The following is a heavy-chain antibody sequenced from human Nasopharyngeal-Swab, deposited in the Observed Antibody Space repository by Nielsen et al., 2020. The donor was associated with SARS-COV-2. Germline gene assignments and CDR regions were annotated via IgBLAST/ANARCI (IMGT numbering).Heavy chain of an antibody. J-gene: IGHJ4*02. Sequence: ASVKVSCKASGYTFTTYDITWARQAPGQGLEWMGWSSPTNGNTNYALNFQGRVTMTADTSTNTAYMELRSLRYDDTAVYYCARDPGAATLDYWGQGSLVTVSS. CDR2: SSPTNGNT. CDR1: GYTFTTYD. CDR3: ARDPGAATLDY. D-gene: IGHD3-10*01. V-gene: IGHV1-18*04.